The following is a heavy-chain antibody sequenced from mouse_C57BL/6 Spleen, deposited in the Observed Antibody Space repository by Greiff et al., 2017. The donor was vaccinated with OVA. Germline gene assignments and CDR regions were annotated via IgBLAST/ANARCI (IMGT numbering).Heavy chain of an antibody. J-gene: IGHJ3*01. CDR2: IYPGSGNT. Sequence: LMESGPELVKPGASVKISCKASGYTFTDYYINWVKQRPGQGLEWIGWIYPGSGNTKYNEKFKGKATLTVDTSSSTAYMQLSSLTSEDSAVYFCARYYGSNYDPAWFAYWGQGTLVTVSA. V-gene: IGHV1-84*01. CDR1: GYTFTDYY. D-gene: IGHD1-1*01. CDR3: ARYYGSNYDPAWFAY.